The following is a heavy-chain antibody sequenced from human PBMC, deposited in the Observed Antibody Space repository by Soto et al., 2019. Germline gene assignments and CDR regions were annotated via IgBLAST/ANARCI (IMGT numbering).Heavy chain of an antibody. CDR2: VHSTGGT. D-gene: IGHD3-3*01. CDR1: GGSITSGGYF. V-gene: IGHV4-39*01. Sequence: KTSETLSLTCTVSGGSITSGGYFWDWIRQPPGKGLEWIGTVHSTGGTYYSPSLRSRVTISVDTSKNLFSRKMTSASATDTAVYFCAKREDSSRFGGLDIWGQGTAVTVSS. J-gene: IGHJ6*02. CDR3: AKREDSSRFGGLDI.